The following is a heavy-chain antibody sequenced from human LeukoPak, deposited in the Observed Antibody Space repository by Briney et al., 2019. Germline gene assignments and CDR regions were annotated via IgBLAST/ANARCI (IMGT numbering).Heavy chain of an antibody. J-gene: IGHJ4*02. CDR1: GYTFTSYY. V-gene: IGHV7-4-1*02. Sequence: ASVKVSCKASGYTFTSYYIHWVRQAPGQGLEWMGWINTNTGNPTYAQGFTGRFVFSLDTSVSTAYLQISSLKAEDTAVYYCARDSAPAGPDFDYWGQGTLVTVSS. CDR2: INTNTGNP. D-gene: IGHD6-13*01. CDR3: ARDSAPAGPDFDY.